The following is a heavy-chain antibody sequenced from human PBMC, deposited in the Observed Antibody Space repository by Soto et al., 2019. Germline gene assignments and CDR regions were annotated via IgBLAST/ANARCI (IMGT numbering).Heavy chain of an antibody. J-gene: IGHJ6*03. Sequence: EVQLLESGGGLVQPGGSLRLSCAASGFTFSSYAMSWVRQAPGMGLEGVSAISGSGGSTYYADPVKGRFTISRDNSKNTRNLQMNSLRAEDTAVYYCAKDLGVVVPAATDDYYYMDVWGKGTTVTASS. CDR3: AKDLGVVVPAATDDYYYMDV. CDR1: GFTFSSYA. D-gene: IGHD2-2*01. V-gene: IGHV3-23*01. CDR2: ISGSGGST.